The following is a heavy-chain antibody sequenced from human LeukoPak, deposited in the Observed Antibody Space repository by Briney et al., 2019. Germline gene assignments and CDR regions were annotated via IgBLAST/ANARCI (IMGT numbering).Heavy chain of an antibody. D-gene: IGHD6-13*01. CDR2: ISSSSSYI. Sequence: GGSLRLSCAASGFTFSSYSMTWVRQAPGKGLEWVSSISSSSSYIYYADSVKGRFTISRDNAKNSLYLQMNSLRAEDTAVYYCARDPTPYSSSWYGTNDAFDIWGQGTMVTVSS. CDR3: ARDPTPYSSSWYGTNDAFDI. V-gene: IGHV3-21*01. CDR1: GFTFSSYS. J-gene: IGHJ3*02.